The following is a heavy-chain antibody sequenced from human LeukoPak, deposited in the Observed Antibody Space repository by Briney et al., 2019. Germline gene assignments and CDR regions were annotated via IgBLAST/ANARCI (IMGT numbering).Heavy chain of an antibody. D-gene: IGHD2-21*02. CDR1: GFTFSNYN. CDR3: AKVNCGGDCSLFDY. Sequence: GGSLRLSCAASGFTFSNYNMNWVRQAPGKGLEWVAFIRYDGGNKYYADSVKGRFTISRDHSKNTLYLQMNSLRAEDTAVYYCAKVNCGGDCSLFDYWGQGTLVTVSS. J-gene: IGHJ4*02. CDR2: IRYDGGNK. V-gene: IGHV3-30*02.